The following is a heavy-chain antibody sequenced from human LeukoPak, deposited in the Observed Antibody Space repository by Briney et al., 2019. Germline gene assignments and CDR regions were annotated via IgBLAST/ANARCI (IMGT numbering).Heavy chain of an antibody. CDR1: GYTFTSYG. Sequence: GASVKVSCKASGYTFTSYGISWVRQAPGQGLEWMGWISAYNGNTNYAQKLQGRVTMTTDTSTSTAYMELRSLRSDDTAVYYCARVRMGSGSSWSRSDYWGQGTLVTVSS. V-gene: IGHV1-18*01. D-gene: IGHD6-13*01. J-gene: IGHJ4*02. CDR3: ARVRMGSGSSWSRSDY. CDR2: ISAYNGNT.